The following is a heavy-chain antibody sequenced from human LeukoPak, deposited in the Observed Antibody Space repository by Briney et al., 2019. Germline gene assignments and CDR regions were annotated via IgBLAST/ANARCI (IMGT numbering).Heavy chain of an antibody. D-gene: IGHD6-13*01. Sequence: GGSLRLSCAASGFTFSSYSMKWVRQAPGKGLEWVSSISSSSSYIYYADSVKGRFTISRDNAKNSLYLQMNSLRAEDTAMYYCVSEGSSWYAVYWGQGTLVTVSS. V-gene: IGHV3-21*01. CDR1: GFTFSSYS. J-gene: IGHJ4*02. CDR3: VSEGSSWYAVY. CDR2: ISSSSSYI.